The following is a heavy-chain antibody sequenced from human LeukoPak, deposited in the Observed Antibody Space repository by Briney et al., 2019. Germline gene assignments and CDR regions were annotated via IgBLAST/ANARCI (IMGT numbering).Heavy chain of an antibody. CDR2: INPNSGGT. V-gene: IGHV1-2*02. D-gene: IGHD3-22*01. Sequence: ASVKVSCKASGYTFTGYYMHWVRQAPGQGLEWMGWINPNSGGTNYAQKFQGRVTMTRDTSISTAYMELSRLRSDDTAVYYCARAMDSSGYCPFDYWGQGTLVTASS. CDR3: ARAMDSSGYCPFDY. J-gene: IGHJ4*02. CDR1: GYTFTGYY.